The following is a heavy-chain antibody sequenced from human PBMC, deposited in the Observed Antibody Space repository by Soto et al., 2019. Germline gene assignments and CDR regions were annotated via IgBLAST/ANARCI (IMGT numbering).Heavy chain of an antibody. CDR3: ARDRDAGTNYFYX. CDR1: GDSVSSNSAA. J-gene: IGHJ4*02. Sequence: SQSLSLTCAISGDSVSSNSAAWSWIRQSPSRGLECVGMKYYKSKWYTDYAVSLKGRITINPDTSRNQFSLQLNSVTPEDTAVYFCARDRDAGTNYFYXWGQGTLVTVSX. V-gene: IGHV6-1*01. CDR2: KYYKSKWYT. D-gene: IGHD1-1*01.